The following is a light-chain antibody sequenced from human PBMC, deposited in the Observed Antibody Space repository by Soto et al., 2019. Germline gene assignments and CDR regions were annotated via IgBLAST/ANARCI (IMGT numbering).Light chain of an antibody. CDR2: GAS. Sequence: EILITQSPAALSLSPGERATLSCRASQSVDSNLAWYQQKPGQAPRLLIYGASNRATGIPDRFSGSGSGTDFTLTISRLEPEDFAVYYCQQYGSSGTFGQGTKVDIK. V-gene: IGKV3-20*01. CDR1: QSVDSN. CDR3: QQYGSSGT. J-gene: IGKJ1*01.